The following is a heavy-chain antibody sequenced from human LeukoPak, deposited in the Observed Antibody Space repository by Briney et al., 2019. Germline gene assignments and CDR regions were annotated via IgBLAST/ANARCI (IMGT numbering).Heavy chain of an antibody. V-gene: IGHV3-21*01. CDR1: GFTFSSYS. CDR3: ARDGNYYDISGYIKFDP. D-gene: IGHD3-22*01. Sequence: GGSLRLSCAASGFTFSSYSMNWVRQAPGKGLEWVSSISSSSSYIYYADSVKGRFTISRDNAKNSLYLQMNSLRAEDTAVYYCARDGNYYDISGYIKFDPWGQGTLVTVSS. J-gene: IGHJ5*02. CDR2: ISSSSSYI.